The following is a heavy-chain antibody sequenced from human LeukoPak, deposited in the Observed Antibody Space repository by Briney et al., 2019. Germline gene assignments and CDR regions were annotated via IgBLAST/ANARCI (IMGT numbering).Heavy chain of an antibody. CDR3: AREASGSPDHFGS. J-gene: IGHJ4*02. Sequence: SETLSLTCAVYGGSFGAHYWSWVRQAPGKGLEWIGEISHSGNTNCNPSLKSRVTISVDTSKNQFSLKLKSVTAADTAVYYCAREASGSPDHFGSWGQGTLFTVSS. CDR1: GGSFGAHY. CDR2: ISHSGNT. V-gene: IGHV4-34*01. D-gene: IGHD1-26*01.